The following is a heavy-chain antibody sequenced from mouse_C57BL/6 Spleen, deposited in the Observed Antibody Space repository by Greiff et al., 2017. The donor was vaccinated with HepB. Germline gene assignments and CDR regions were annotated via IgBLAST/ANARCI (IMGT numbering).Heavy chain of an antibody. Sequence: QVQLQQPGTELVKPGASVKLSCKASGYTFISYWMHWVKQRPGQGLEWIGNINPSNGGTNYNEKFKSKATLTVDKSSSTAYMQLSSLTSEDSAVYYCARGDYDVGAMDYWGQGTSVTVSS. CDR1: GYTFISYW. V-gene: IGHV1-53*01. D-gene: IGHD2-4*01. CDR2: INPSNGGT. J-gene: IGHJ4*01. CDR3: ARGDYDVGAMDY.